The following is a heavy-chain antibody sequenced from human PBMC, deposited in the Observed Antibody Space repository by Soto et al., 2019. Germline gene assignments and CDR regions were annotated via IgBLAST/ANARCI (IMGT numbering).Heavy chain of an antibody. CDR1: GFTFSDYY. D-gene: IGHD3-22*01. V-gene: IGHV3-11*01. CDR2: ISSSGSTI. CDR3: AGLYYYDSSGPAAT. J-gene: IGHJ5*02. Sequence: PGGSLRLSCAASGFTFSDYYMSWIRQAPGKGLEWVSYISSSGSTIYYADSVKGRFTISRDNAKNSLYLQMNSLRAEDTAVYYCAGLYYYDSSGPAATWGQGTLVTVSS.